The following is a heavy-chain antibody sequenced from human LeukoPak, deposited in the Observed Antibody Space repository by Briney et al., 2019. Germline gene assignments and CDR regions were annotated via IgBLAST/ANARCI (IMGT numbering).Heavy chain of an antibody. CDR2: ISASGVTA. J-gene: IGHJ4*02. CDR3: ARDCSGGSCYSVPFDY. Sequence: GGSLRLSCAASGFTFSNYAMSWVRQAPGKGLEWVSAISASGVTAHYADSVKGRFTISRDNAKNSLYLQMNSLRAEDTAVYYCARDCSGGSCYSVPFDYWGQGTLVTVSS. D-gene: IGHD2-15*01. V-gene: IGHV3-23*01. CDR1: GFTFSNYA.